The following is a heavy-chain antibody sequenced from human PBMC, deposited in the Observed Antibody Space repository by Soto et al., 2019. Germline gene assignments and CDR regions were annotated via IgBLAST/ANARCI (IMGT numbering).Heavy chain of an antibody. Sequence: EVQLVESGGGXXQXXXSXXXSCAASGFTFSSYWMHWVRXAPGKGLVWVSRINSDGSSTSYADSVKGRFTISRDNAKNTLYLQMNSLRAEDTAVYYCAIRASYYDSSGYFDYWGQGTLVTVSS. V-gene: IGHV3-74*01. CDR3: AIRASYYDSSGYFDY. CDR1: GFTFSSYW. CDR2: INSDGSST. J-gene: IGHJ4*02. D-gene: IGHD3-22*01.